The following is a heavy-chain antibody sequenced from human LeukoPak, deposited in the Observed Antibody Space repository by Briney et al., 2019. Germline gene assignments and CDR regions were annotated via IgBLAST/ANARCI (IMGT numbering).Heavy chain of an antibody. J-gene: IGHJ4*02. CDR1: GFTFSSYD. V-gene: IGHV3-30*02. CDR2: VRYDGSQK. CDR3: ARDPGQGVAGPYFDY. Sequence: GGSLRLSCAASGFTFSSYDMYWVRQAPGKGLDWVAFVRYDGSQKYYADSVKGRFTLSRDNSKNTLYLQMNSLRAEDTAVYYCARDPGQGVAGPYFDYWGQGTLVTVSS. D-gene: IGHD6-19*01.